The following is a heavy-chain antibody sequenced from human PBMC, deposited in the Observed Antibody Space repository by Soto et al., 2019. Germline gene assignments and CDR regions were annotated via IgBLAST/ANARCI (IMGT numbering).Heavy chain of an antibody. Sequence: GGSLRLSCAASGFTVSSNYMSWVRQAPGKGLEWVSVIYSGGSTYYADSVKGRFTISRDNAKNSLYLEMNSLRAEDTAVYYCARESEDLTSNFDYWGQGTLVTVSS. J-gene: IGHJ4*02. CDR3: ARESEDLTSNFDY. V-gene: IGHV3-53*01. CDR2: IYSGGST. CDR1: GFTVSSNY.